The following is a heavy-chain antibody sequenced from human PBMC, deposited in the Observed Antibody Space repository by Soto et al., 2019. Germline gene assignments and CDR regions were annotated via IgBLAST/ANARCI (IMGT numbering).Heavy chain of an antibody. Sequence: GGSLRLSCAASGFTVSSNYMSWVRQAPGKGLEWVSVIYSGGSTYYADSVKGRFTISRDNAKNSLYLEMNSLRAEDTAVYYCARESEDLTSNFDYWGQGTLVTVSS. J-gene: IGHJ4*02. CDR3: ARESEDLTSNFDY. V-gene: IGHV3-53*01. CDR2: IYSGGST. CDR1: GFTVSSNY.